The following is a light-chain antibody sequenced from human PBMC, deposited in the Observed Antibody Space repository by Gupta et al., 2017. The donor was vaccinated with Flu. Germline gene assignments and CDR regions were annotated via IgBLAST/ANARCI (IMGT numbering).Light chain of an antibody. J-gene: IGKJ1*01. CDR2: GAS. V-gene: IGKV3-20*01. CDR1: QSVSSSY. CDR3: QQYGSSSWT. Sequence: VFTQSPGTLSLSPGERATLSCRASQSVSSSYLAWYQQKPGQAPRLLIYGASSRATGIPDRFSGSGSGTDFNLTISRLEPEDFAVYYCQQYGSSSWTFGQGTKVEIK.